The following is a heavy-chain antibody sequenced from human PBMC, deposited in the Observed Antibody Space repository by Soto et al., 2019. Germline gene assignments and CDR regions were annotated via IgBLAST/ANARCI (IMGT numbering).Heavy chain of an antibody. Sequence: QVQLQQWGAGLLKPSETLSLTCAIYGGSFKHYYWSWIRQPPGKGLEWIGEINHSGSTNYNPSLKSRVTLSVDTSKNQFSLKLTSVTAADTAVYYCARTYSSGWYRGTGWFDPGGQVTLVTVSS. CDR1: GGSFKHYY. CDR3: ARTYSSGWYRGTGWFDP. CDR2: INHSGST. D-gene: IGHD6-19*01. J-gene: IGHJ5*02. V-gene: IGHV4-34*01.